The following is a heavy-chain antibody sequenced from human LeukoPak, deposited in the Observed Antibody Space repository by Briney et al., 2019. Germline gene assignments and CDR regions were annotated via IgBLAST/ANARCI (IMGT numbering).Heavy chain of an antibody. D-gene: IGHD3-22*01. CDR3: ARDRDYYDTGRYFDY. J-gene: IGHJ4*02. V-gene: IGHV3-30*03. Sequence: GGSLRLSCAASGFTFSSYGMHWVRQAPGKGLEWVAVISYDGSNKYYADSVKGRFTISRDNSKNTLYLQMNSLRAEDTAVYYCARDRDYYDTGRYFDYWGQGTLVTVSS. CDR1: GFTFSSYG. CDR2: ISYDGSNK.